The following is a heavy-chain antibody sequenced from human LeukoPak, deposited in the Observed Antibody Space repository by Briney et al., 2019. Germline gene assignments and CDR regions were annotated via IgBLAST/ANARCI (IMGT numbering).Heavy chain of an antibody. V-gene: IGHV4-59*08. J-gene: IGHJ5*02. CDR1: GGFISSYY. Sequence: SETLSLTCTVSGGFISSYYWSWIRQPPGKGLEWIGYIYYSGSTNYNPSLKSRVTISVDTSKNQFSLKLSSVTAADTAVYYCASTVVVPAATSGWFDPWGQGTLVTVSS. CDR3: ASTVVVPAATSGWFDP. D-gene: IGHD2-2*01. CDR2: IYYSGST.